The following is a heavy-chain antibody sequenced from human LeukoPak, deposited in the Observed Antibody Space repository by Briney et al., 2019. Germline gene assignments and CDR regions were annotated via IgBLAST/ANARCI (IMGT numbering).Heavy chain of an antibody. D-gene: IGHD1-26*01. Sequence: GGSLSLSCAVSGFTVSSNYMSCVRRAPGQGGEWVSVIYSGGSTYCAASVKGRFNISRDKSKNTVSLQMNSLRAEDTGVYYCARTAIVPGDDSWGQGTLVTVSS. CDR1: GFTVSSNY. J-gene: IGHJ4*02. CDR2: IYSGGST. CDR3: ARTAIVPGDDS. V-gene: IGHV3-66*02.